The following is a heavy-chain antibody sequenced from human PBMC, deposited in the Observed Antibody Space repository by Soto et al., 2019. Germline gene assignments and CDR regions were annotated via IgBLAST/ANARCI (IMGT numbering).Heavy chain of an antibody. Sequence: PGGSLRLSCAASGFTFNEYWMTWVRQAPGKGLEWVANIKQDGSGEDYVDSVKGRFTISRDNAKNSLYLQMHSLRADDTAVYFCARDLAVAGSYHHYYYYMDVWGKGTTVTVSS. CDR1: GFTFNEYW. CDR2: IKQDGSGE. D-gene: IGHD6-19*01. CDR3: ARDLAVAGSYHHYYYYMDV. V-gene: IGHV3-7*01. J-gene: IGHJ6*03.